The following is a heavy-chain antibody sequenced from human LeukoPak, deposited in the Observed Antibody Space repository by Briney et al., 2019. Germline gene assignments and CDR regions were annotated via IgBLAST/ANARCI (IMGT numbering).Heavy chain of an antibody. CDR2: IYYSGST. Sequence: SETLSLTCTVSGGSISSYYWSWIRQPPGKGLEWIGYIYYSGSTNYNPSLKSRVTISVDTSNNQFSLQLSSVTAADTAVYYCARRPTVTTSFFDYWGQGTLVTVSS. CDR1: GGSISSYY. D-gene: IGHD4-17*01. CDR3: ARRPTVTTSFFDY. J-gene: IGHJ4*02. V-gene: IGHV4-59*08.